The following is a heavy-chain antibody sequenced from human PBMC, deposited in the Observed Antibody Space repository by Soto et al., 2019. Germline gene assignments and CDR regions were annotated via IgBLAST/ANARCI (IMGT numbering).Heavy chain of an antibody. D-gene: IGHD1-1*01. V-gene: IGHV3-53*01. CDR1: GFSVSSYY. Sequence: EVQLVESGGDLIQPGGSLRLSCAASGFSVSSYYMSWVRQAPGKRLEWVSVLYSGGSTYYIDSVKGRFTISRDNSKNTLYLQMDSLRAEDSAVYYCAREQGNGFLHGAFDIWGQGTVVTVSS. CDR2: LYSGGST. CDR3: AREQGNGFLHGAFDI. J-gene: IGHJ3*02.